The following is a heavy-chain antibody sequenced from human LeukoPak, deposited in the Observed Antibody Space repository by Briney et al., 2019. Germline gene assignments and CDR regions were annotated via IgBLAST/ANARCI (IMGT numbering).Heavy chain of an antibody. D-gene: IGHD3-22*01. CDR1: GFTFDDYA. Sequence: GGSLRLSCAASGFTFDDYAMHWVRQAPGKGLEWVSGISWNGGSIGYADSVKGRFTISRDNAKNSLYLQMNSLRAEDTALYYCARDPVSAYYYDSSGYYTGGYWGQGTLVTVSS. CDR2: ISWNGGSI. V-gene: IGHV3-9*01. J-gene: IGHJ4*02. CDR3: ARDPVSAYYYDSSGYYTGGY.